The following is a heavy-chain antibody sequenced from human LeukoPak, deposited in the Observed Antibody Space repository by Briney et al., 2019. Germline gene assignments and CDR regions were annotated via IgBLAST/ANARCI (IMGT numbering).Heavy chain of an antibody. D-gene: IGHD3-3*01. CDR1: GGTFSSYA. Sequence: GASVKVSYKASGGTFSSYAISWVRQAPGQGLEWMGRIIPILGIANYAQKFQGRVTITADKSTSTAYMELSSLRSEDTAVYYCNYDFWSGYYYFDYWGQGTLVTVSS. V-gene: IGHV1-69*04. CDR2: IIPILGIA. J-gene: IGHJ4*02. CDR3: NYDFWSGYYYFDY.